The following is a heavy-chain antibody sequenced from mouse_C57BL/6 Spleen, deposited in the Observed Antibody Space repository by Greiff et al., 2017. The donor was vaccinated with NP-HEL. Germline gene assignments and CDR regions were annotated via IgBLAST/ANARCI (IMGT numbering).Heavy chain of an antibody. J-gene: IGHJ4*01. D-gene: IGHD2-2*01. CDR3: AREGVTVHYAMDY. CDR2: IDPEDGET. CDR1: GFNIKDYY. Sequence: EVQLQQSGAELVKPGASVKLSCTASGFNIKDYYMHWVKQRTEQGLEWIGRIDPEDGETEYAPKFQGKATITADTASNTAYLQLSSLTSEDTAVYYWAREGVTVHYAMDYWGQGTSVTVSS. V-gene: IGHV14-2*01.